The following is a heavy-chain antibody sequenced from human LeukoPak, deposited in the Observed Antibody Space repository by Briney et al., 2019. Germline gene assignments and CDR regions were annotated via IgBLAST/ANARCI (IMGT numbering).Heavy chain of an antibody. CDR3: AKTRYFDWFTYYYYYMDV. CDR2: ISYDGSNK. J-gene: IGHJ6*03. CDR1: GFTFSSYG. V-gene: IGHV3-30*18. Sequence: GGSLRLSCAASGFTFSSYGMHWVRQAPGKGLEWVAVISYDGSNKYYADSVKGRFTISRDNSKNTLYLQMNSLRAEDTAVYYCAKTRYFDWFTYYYYYMDVWGKGTTVTVSS. D-gene: IGHD3-9*01.